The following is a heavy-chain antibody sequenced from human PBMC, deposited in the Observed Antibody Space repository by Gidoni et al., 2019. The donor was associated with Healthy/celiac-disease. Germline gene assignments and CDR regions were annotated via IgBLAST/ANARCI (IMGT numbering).Heavy chain of an antibody. Sequence: QVQLVQSGAEVKKPGASVKVSCKASGYTFTSYAMHWVRQAPGQRLEWMGWINAGNGNTKYSQKFQGRVTITRDTSASTAYMELSSLRSEDTAVYYCARTLLWFGEFRRHFDYWGQGTLVTVSS. J-gene: IGHJ4*02. V-gene: IGHV1-3*01. D-gene: IGHD3-10*01. CDR1: GYTFTSYA. CDR2: INAGNGNT. CDR3: ARTLLWFGEFRRHFDY.